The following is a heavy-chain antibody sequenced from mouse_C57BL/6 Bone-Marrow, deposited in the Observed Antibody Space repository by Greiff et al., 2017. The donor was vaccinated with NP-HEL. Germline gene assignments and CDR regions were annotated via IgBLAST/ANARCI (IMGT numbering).Heavy chain of an antibody. J-gene: IGHJ2*01. D-gene: IGHD1-2*01. CDR3: ARGDILPFGYYFDY. CDR2: ISYDGSN. CDR1: GYSITSGYY. V-gene: IGHV3-6*01. Sequence: EVQLQQSGPGLVKPSQSLSLTCSVTGYSITSGYYWNWIRQFPGNKLEWMGYISYDGSNNYNPSLKNRISITRDTSKNQFFLKLNSVTTEDTATYYCARGDILPFGYYFDYWGQGTTLTVSS.